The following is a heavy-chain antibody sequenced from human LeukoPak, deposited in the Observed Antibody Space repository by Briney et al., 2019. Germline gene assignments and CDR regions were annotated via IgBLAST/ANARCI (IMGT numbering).Heavy chain of an antibody. CDR1: GGSVSSGSYY. J-gene: IGHJ4*02. CDR2: IYYSGST. Sequence: SETLSLTCTVSGGSVSSGSYYWSWIRQPPGKGLEWIGYIYYSGSTNYNPSLKSRVTISVDTSKNQFSLKLSSVTAADTAAYYCARGGDFWSGYSYFFDYWGQGTLVTVSS. V-gene: IGHV4-61*01. CDR3: ARGGDFWSGYSYFFDY. D-gene: IGHD3-3*01.